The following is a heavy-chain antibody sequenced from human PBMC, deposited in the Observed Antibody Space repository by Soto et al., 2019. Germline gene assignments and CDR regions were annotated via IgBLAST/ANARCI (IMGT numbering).Heavy chain of an antibody. V-gene: IGHV4-39*01. CDR2: IYYSGST. Sequence: ASETLSLTCTVSGGSISSSSYYWGWIRQPPGKGLEWIGSIYYSGSTYYNPSLKSRVTISVDTSKNQFSLKLSSVTAADTAVYYCARHILYYDFLSGYYTASYYYYYYMDVWGKGTTVTVSS. D-gene: IGHD3-3*01. CDR1: GGSISSSSYY. CDR3: ARHILYYDFLSGYYTASYYYYYYMDV. J-gene: IGHJ6*03.